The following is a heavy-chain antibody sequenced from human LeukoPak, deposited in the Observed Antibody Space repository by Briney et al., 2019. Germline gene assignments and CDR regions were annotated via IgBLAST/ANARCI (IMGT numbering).Heavy chain of an antibody. CDR2: INGDESST. CDR1: GFTFSSYA. D-gene: IGHD1-26*01. CDR3: ARGAKWAYYFDY. Sequence: GGSLRLSCAASGFTFSSYAMIWVRQAPGKGLEWVSRINGDESSTNYADSVKGRFTISRDNAKDTLYLHMNSLTAEDTAVYYCARGAKWAYYFDYWGQGTLVTVSS. J-gene: IGHJ4*02. V-gene: IGHV3-74*01.